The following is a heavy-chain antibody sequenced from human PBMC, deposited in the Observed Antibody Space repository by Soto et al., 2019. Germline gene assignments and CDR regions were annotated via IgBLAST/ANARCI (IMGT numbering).Heavy chain of an antibody. V-gene: IGHV3-23*01. CDR1: GFTFSSYA. CDR3: AKNKAGTLLAHVVPQYYYGMDV. CDR2: ISGTGGST. Sequence: PGGSLRLSCAASGFTFSSYAMSWVRQAPGKGLEWVSAISGTGGSTYYADSVKGRLTISRDNSKNTLYLQMNSLRAEDTAVYYCAKNKAGTLLAHVVPQYYYGMDVWGQGTTVTVPS. D-gene: IGHD6-13*01. J-gene: IGHJ6*02.